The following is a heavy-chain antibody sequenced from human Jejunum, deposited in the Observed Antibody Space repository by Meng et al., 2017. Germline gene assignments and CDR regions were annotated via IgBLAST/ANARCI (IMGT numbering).Heavy chain of an antibody. CDR3: ARGGGDSYGTFDS. J-gene: IGHJ4*02. CDR2: IYYSGNT. CDR1: DASITISTYY. V-gene: IGHV4-39*02. Sequence: QLQLQESGPGLVKPSETLSLTCTVSDASITISTYYWGWTRQPPGRGLEWIGGIYYSGNTHYSSSLKSRVSISVDTSKNHFSLRLDSLTATDTAVYYCARGGGDSYGTFDSWGRGTLVTVSS. D-gene: IGHD2-21*01.